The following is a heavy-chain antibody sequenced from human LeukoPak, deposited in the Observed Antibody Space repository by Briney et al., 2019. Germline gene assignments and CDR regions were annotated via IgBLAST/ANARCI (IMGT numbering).Heavy chain of an antibody. CDR3: ARSMVTIPIPGGY. Sequence: PGGSLRLSCAASGFTFSDSYMTWIRQAPGKGLEWVSYISNSGSAIYYADSVKGRFTISRDNAKSSLYLQMNSLRAEDTAVYYCARSMVTIPIPGGYWGQGTLVTVSS. J-gene: IGHJ4*02. CDR1: GFTFSDSY. CDR2: ISNSGSAI. V-gene: IGHV3-11*04. D-gene: IGHD2-2*02.